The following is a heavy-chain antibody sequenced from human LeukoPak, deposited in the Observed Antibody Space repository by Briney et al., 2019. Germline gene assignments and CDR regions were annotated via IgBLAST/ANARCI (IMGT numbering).Heavy chain of an antibody. CDR3: ARDRGYGMDV. V-gene: IGHV4-59*01. Sequence: SETLSLTCTVSGGSISSYYWSWIRQPPGKGLKWIGYIYYSGSTNYNPSLKGRVTISVDTSKNQFSLKLSSVTAADTAVYYCARDRGYGMDVWGQGTTVTVSS. J-gene: IGHJ6*02. CDR2: IYYSGST. CDR1: GGSISSYY.